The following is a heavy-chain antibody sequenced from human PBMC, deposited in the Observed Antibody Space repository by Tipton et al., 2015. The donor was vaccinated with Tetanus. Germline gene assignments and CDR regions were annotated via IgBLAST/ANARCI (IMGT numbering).Heavy chain of an antibody. V-gene: IGHV4-39*07. D-gene: IGHD6-19*01. CDR3: ARGSGWADF. CDR1: GASMTSSYYY. CDR2: IYYRGST. J-gene: IGHJ4*02. Sequence: TLSLTCSVSGASMTSSYYYWGWIRQPPGKGLEWIGNIYYRGSTYYNPSLKSRVTISADTSRNQFSLTLSSVTAADTAVYYCARGSGWADFWGQGTQVTVSS.